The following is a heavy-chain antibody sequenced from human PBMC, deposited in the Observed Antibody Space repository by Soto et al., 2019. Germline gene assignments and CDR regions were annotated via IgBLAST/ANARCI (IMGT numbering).Heavy chain of an antibody. V-gene: IGHV4-31*03. Sequence: QVQLQESGPGLAKPSQTLSLTCNVSNGSISSSGYYWSWIRQHPGQVLEWIGYIYYSGSTYYSPSLKSRVTISVDTSKNQFSLKLGSVTAADTAIYYCAGGSSKSWFDPWGQGTLVPASP. CDR3: AGGSSKSWFDP. D-gene: IGHD6-6*01. CDR2: IYYSGST. J-gene: IGHJ5*02. CDR1: NGSISSSGYY.